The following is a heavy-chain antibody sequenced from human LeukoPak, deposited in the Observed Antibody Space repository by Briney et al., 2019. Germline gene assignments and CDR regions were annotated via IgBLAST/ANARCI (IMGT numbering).Heavy chain of an antibody. CDR3: AREEGSSFLFGAFDI. D-gene: IGHD6-13*01. V-gene: IGHV1-69*05. J-gene: IGHJ3*02. CDR1: GGTFSSYA. Sequence: GASVKVSCKASGGTFSSYAISWVRQAPGQGLEWMGGIIPIFGTANYAQEFQGRVTITTDESTSTAYMELSSLRSEDTAVYYYAREEGSSFLFGAFDIWGQGTMVTVSS. CDR2: IIPIFGTA.